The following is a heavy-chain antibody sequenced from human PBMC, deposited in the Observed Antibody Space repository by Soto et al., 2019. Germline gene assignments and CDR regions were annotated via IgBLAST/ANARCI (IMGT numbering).Heavy chain of an antibody. V-gene: IGHV3-23*01. CDR2: IGGSGDTA. CDR1: RFTFRNYA. D-gene: IGHD3-10*01. Sequence: EVQLLESGGGLVQRGGSLRLSCVASRFTFRNYAMTWVRRAPGKGLEWVSVIGGSGDTAFYADSVKGRFTISRDNSKDTLYLQMSSLRAEDTAVYYCAKVSWWFGELLPFYGMDVWGQGTTVTVSS. CDR3: AKVSWWFGELLPFYGMDV. J-gene: IGHJ6*02.